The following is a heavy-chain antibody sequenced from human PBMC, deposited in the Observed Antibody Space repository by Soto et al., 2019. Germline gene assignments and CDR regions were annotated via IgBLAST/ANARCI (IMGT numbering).Heavy chain of an antibody. J-gene: IGHJ4*02. Sequence: WVRPAPGKGLELVGRSRNKAYSYTTEYAASVKGRFTISRDDSKNSLYLQMNSLITEDTAVYYCARGDGSYPEYYFDYWGQGTPVTVSS. CDR2: SRNKAYSYTT. CDR3: ARGDGSYPEYYFDY. D-gene: IGHD1-26*01. V-gene: IGHV3-72*01.